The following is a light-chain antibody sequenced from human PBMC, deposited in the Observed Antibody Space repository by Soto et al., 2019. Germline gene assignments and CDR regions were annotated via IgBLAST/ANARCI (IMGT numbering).Light chain of an antibody. CDR3: TSYTRSSTYV. CDR2: AVT. Sequence: QSALTQPASGSGSPGQSSTISCTGTSSDIGGYNYVSWYQQDSGKAPKLIIYAVTDRPSGVSSRFSGSKSGNTAFLTISGLQAEDEADYYCTSYTRSSTYVFGTGTKVTVL. V-gene: IGLV2-14*01. J-gene: IGLJ1*01. CDR1: SSDIGGYNY.